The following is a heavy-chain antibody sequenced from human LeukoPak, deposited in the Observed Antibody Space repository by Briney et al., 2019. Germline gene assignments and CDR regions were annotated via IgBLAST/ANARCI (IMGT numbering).Heavy chain of an antibody. D-gene: IGHD4-17*01. V-gene: IGHV1-18*01. CDR1: GYTFTSYD. CDR2: ISAYNGNT. CDR3: ARGKGSYGDYYFDY. J-gene: IGHJ4*02. Sequence: ASVKVSCKASGYTFTSYDINWVRQAPGQGLEWMGWISAYNGNTNYAQKLQGRVTMTTDTSTSTAYMELRSLRSDDTAVYYCARGKGSYGDYYFDYWGQGTLVTVSS.